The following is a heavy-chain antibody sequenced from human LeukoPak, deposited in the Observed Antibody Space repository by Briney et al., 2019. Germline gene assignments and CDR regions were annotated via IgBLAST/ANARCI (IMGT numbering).Heavy chain of an antibody. V-gene: IGHV4-39*01. D-gene: IGHD3-3*01. Sequence: SETLSLTCTVSGGSISSSSYYWGWIRQPPGKGLEWIGSISYSGSTYYNPSLKSRVTISVDTSKNQFSLKLSSVTAADTAVYYCARHCCNDFWSGYYPQYFDYWGQGTLVTVSS. CDR2: ISYSGST. CDR3: ARHCCNDFWSGYYPQYFDY. CDR1: GGSISSSSYY. J-gene: IGHJ4*02.